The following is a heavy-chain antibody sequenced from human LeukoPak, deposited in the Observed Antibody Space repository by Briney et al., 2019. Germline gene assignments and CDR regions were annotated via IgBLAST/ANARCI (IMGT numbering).Heavy chain of an antibody. CDR2: IIPIFGTA. V-gene: IGHV1-69*06. D-gene: IGHD3-3*01. J-gene: IGHJ5*02. Sequence: GASVKVSCKASGGTFSSYAISWVRQAPGQGLEWMGRIIPIFGTANYAQKFQGRVTITADKSTSTAYMELSSLRSEDTAVYYCAFDFWSGLREFDPWGQGTLVTVSS. CDR1: GGTFSSYA. CDR3: AFDFWSGLREFDP.